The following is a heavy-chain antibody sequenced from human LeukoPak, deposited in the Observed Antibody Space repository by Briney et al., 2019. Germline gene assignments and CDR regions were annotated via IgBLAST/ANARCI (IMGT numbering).Heavy chain of an antibody. D-gene: IGHD3-22*01. CDR3: AGGSPYDSSGHADY. Sequence: SEILSLTCTVSGYSISSGYYWGWIRQPPGKGLEWIGSIYHSGSTYYNPSLKSRVTISVDTSKNQFSLKLSSVTAADTAVYYCAGGSPYDSSGHADYWGQGTLVTVSS. CDR2: IYHSGST. V-gene: IGHV4-38-2*02. J-gene: IGHJ4*02. CDR1: GYSISSGYY.